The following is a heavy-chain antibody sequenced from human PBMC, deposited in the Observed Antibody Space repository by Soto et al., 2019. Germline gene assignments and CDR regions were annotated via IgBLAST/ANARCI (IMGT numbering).Heavy chain of an antibody. D-gene: IGHD1-1*01. CDR3: AKEGPITNWYFDY. Sequence: QVQLVESAGGVVQPGRSLRLSCTASGFTFSNYGMHWVRQAPGKGLEWVTVISYDESVAYYADSVKGRFTSSRDNSKNTLYLQMNSLRTEDTAVYYCAKEGPITNWYFDYWGQGTLVTVSS. J-gene: IGHJ4*02. V-gene: IGHV3-30*18. CDR2: ISYDESVA. CDR1: GFTFSNYG.